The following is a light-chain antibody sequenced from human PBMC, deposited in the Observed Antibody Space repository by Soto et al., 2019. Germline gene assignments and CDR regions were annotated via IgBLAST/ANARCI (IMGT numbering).Light chain of an antibody. V-gene: IGLV2-14*01. Sequence: QSALTQPASVSGSPGQSITISCTGTSSDVGAYNYVSWYQQHPGKAPKLMIYEVSYRPSGVSDRFSGSKSGTSASLAINGLQSGDEADYYCGAWDESLNGYVFGTGTKLTVL. J-gene: IGLJ1*01. CDR1: SSDVGAYNY. CDR3: GAWDESLNGYV. CDR2: EVS.